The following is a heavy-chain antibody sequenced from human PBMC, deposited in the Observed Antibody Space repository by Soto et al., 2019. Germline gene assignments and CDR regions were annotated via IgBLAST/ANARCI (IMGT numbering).Heavy chain of an antibody. J-gene: IGHJ5*02. CDR1: GGSISSSSYY. CDR3: AKEMDPNWFDP. V-gene: IGHV4-39*02. D-gene: IGHD2-2*03. Sequence: PSETLSLTCTVSGGSISSSSYYWGWIRQPPGKGLEWIGSIYYSGSTYYNPSLKSRVTISVDTSKNQFSLKLSSVTAADTAVYYCAKEMDPNWFDPWGQGTLVTVSS. CDR2: IYYSGST.